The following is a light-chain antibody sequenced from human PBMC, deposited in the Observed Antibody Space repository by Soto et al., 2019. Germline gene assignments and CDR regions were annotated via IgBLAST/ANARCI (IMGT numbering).Light chain of an antibody. CDR3: QQLTDWPPQWT. J-gene: IGKJ1*01. CDR1: QSISSY. Sequence: EVVLTQSPDTLSLPPGERATLSCRASQSISSYLAWYQQKPGQPPRLLIYDASSSATGIPPRFSGSGSCTDFTLTISSLEDHDFAVYYCQQLTDWPPQWTFGQGTKVEIK. V-gene: IGKV3-11*01. CDR2: DAS.